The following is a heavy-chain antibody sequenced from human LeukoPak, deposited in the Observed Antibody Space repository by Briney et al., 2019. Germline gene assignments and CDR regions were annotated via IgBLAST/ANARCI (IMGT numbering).Heavy chain of an antibody. CDR3: ARRGPAGSSSSGMDV. Sequence: SQTLSLTCAISGDSVSSNSAAWSWIRQSPSRGLEWLGRIYYRSKWYNDYALSVKSRITINPDTSKNQFSLQLNSVTPEDTAVYYCARRGPAGSSSSGMDVWGQGTTVTVSS. CDR2: IYYRSKWYN. J-gene: IGHJ6*02. CDR1: GDSVSSNSAA. V-gene: IGHV6-1*01. D-gene: IGHD6-6*01.